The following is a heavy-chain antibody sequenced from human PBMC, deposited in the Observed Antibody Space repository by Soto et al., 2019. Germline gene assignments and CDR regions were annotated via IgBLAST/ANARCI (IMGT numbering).Heavy chain of an antibody. CDR1: GGSISSYY. Sequence: PSETLSLTCTVSGGSISSYYWSWIRQPPGKGLEWIGYIYYSGSTNYNPSLKSRVTISVDTSKNQFSLKLSSVTAADTAVYYCARFVTGQWSCIHVWGKGSTVTVSS. J-gene: IGHJ6*04. CDR3: ARFVTGQWSCIHV. CDR2: IYYSGST. V-gene: IGHV4-59*01. D-gene: IGHD2-21*02.